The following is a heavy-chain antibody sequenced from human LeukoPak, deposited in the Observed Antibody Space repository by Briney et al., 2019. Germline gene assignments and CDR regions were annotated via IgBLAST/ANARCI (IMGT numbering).Heavy chain of an antibody. V-gene: IGHV3-7*03. D-gene: IGHD3-10*01. J-gene: IGHJ6*02. CDR1: GFTFSNYW. CDR3: AKDFTDYYGSAYYYYGMDV. Sequence: GSLRLSCEGSGFTFSNYWMGWVRQAPGKGLQWVANIKTDGSEKYYVDSVKGRFTISRDNAKNSLYLQMNSLRAEDTALYYCAKDFTDYYGSAYYYYGMDVWGQGTTVTVSS. CDR2: IKTDGSEK.